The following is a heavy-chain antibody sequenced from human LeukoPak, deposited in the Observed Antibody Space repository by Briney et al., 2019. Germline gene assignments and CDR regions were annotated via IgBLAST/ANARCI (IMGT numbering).Heavy chain of an antibody. CDR1: GFTVSSTY. Sequence: PGGSLRLSCAASGFTVSSTYMHWVRQAPGKGLQWVSIIYNDAYGGNTYYADSVKGRFTISRDNSKNTLYLQMNSLRAEDTAVYYCAKISGRPHPIYYYYYYTDVWGKGTTVTVSS. J-gene: IGHJ6*03. D-gene: IGHD3-10*01. V-gene: IGHV3-53*05. CDR2: IYNDAYGGNT. CDR3: AKISGRPHPIYYYYYYTDV.